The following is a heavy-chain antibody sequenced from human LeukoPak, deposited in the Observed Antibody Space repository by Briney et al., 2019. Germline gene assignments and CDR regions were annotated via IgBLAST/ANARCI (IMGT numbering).Heavy chain of an antibody. J-gene: IGHJ4*02. CDR3: AKAIIAAAGPLDY. Sequence: GRSLRLSCAASGFTFDDYAMHWVRQAPGKGLEWVSGISWNSGSIGYADSVKGRFTISRDNAKNSLYLQMNSLRAEDTALYYCAKAIIAAAGPLDYWGQGTLVTVSS. CDR2: ISWNSGSI. D-gene: IGHD6-13*01. V-gene: IGHV3-9*01. CDR1: GFTFDDYA.